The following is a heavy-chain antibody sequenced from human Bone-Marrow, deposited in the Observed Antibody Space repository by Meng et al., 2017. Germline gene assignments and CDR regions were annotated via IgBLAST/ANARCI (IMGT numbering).Heavy chain of an antibody. CDR3: ARAAYSSSWYRGYYFDY. Sequence: GESLKISCVVSGFTFSNYAMNWVRQAPGKGLEWVSAIRGSGSDTYYEDSVEGRFTISRDNSKDTLYLQMNSLRAEDTAVYYCARAAYSSSWYRGYYFDYWGQGTLVTVSS. D-gene: IGHD6-13*01. CDR2: IRGSGSDT. CDR1: GFTFSNYA. J-gene: IGHJ4*02. V-gene: IGHV3-23*01.